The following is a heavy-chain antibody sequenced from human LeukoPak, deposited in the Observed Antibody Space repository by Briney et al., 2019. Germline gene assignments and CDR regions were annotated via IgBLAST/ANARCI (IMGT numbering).Heavy chain of an antibody. J-gene: IGHJ6*02. CDR1: GFTFSSYS. CDR2: ISSSSSYI. D-gene: IGHD3-10*01. CDR3: ARADLWFGLGMDV. V-gene: IGHV3-21*01. Sequence: GGSLRLSCAASGFTFSSYSMNWVRQAPGKGLEWVSSISSSSSYIHYADSVKGRFTISRDDAKNSLYLQMNSLRAEDTAVYYCARADLWFGLGMDVWGQGTTVTVSS.